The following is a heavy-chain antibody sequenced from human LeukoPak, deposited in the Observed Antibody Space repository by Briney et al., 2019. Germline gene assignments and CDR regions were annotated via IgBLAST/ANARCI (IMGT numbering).Heavy chain of an antibody. V-gene: IGHV3-23*01. Sequence: GGSLRLSCAASGFTFSSYAMSWVRQAPGKGLEWVSAISGGGGSTYYADSVKGRFTISRDNSKNTLYLQMNSLRAEDTAVYYCAKDYHIVVVTAIPLDYWGQGTLVTVSS. CDR3: AKDYHIVVVTAIPLDY. CDR2: ISGGGGST. D-gene: IGHD2-21*02. J-gene: IGHJ4*02. CDR1: GFTFSSYA.